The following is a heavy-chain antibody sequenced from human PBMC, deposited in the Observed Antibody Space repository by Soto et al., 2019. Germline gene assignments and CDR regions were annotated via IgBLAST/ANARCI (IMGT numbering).Heavy chain of an antibody. D-gene: IGHD5-18*01. V-gene: IGHV4-31*03. CDR3: ARDDDTTMIT. CDR2: IYYSGST. Sequence: TLSLTCTVSGGSISSGDYYWTWIRQHPGKGLEWIGYIYYSGSTNYNPSLKSRVTISVDTSKNQFSLKLSSVTAADTAVYYCARDDDTTMITWGQGTLVTVSS. CDR1: GGSISSGDYY. J-gene: IGHJ5*02.